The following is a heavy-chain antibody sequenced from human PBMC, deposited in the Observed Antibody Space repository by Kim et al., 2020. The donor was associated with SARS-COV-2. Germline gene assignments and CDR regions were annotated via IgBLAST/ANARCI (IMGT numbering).Heavy chain of an antibody. D-gene: IGHD3-3*01. Sequence: SETLSLTCTVSGGSISSRSYYWGWIRQPPGKGLEWIGSIYYSGSTYYNPSLKSRVTISVDTSKNQFSLKLSSVTAADTAVYYCARQVFWSGYYDYYYGMDVWGQGTMVTVSS. J-gene: IGHJ6*02. CDR2: IYYSGST. V-gene: IGHV4-39*01. CDR3: ARQVFWSGYYDYYYGMDV. CDR1: GGSISSRSYY.